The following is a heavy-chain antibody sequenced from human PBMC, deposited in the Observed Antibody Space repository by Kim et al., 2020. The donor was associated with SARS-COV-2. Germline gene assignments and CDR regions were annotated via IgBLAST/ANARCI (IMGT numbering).Heavy chain of an antibody. D-gene: IGHD2-15*01. J-gene: IGHJ4*02. CDR1: GGSINSYY. Sequence: SETLSLTCAVSGGSINSYYWTWIRQPPGKGLEWIGNVHSRGTTNYNPSLKSRVTIAVDTSKNQVSLNVTSVTAADTAVYYCAWFCGGGSCPAHWGQGTLVTVPS. V-gene: IGHV4-59*13. CDR3: AWFCGGGSCPAH. CDR2: VHSRGTT.